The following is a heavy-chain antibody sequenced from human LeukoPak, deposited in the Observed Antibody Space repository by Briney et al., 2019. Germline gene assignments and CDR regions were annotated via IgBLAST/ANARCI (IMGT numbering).Heavy chain of an antibody. Sequence: PGGSLRLSCAASGFTFSSYAVSWVRQAPGKGLEWVAVISYDGSNKYYADSVKGRFTISRDNSKNTLYLQMNSLRAEDTAVYYCARDSLRSIRGRADIDYWGQGTLVTVSS. V-gene: IGHV3-30-3*01. J-gene: IGHJ4*02. D-gene: IGHD3-3*02. CDR2: ISYDGSNK. CDR1: GFTFSSYA. CDR3: ARDSLRSIRGRADIDY.